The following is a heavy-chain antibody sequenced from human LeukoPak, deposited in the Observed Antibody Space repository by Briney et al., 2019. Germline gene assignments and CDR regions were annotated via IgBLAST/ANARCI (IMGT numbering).Heavy chain of an antibody. CDR2: INPNSGGT. CDR1: GYTFTGYY. D-gene: IGHD3-3*01. Sequence: ASVKVSCKASGYTFTGYYMHRVRQAPGQGLEWMGWINPNSGGTNYAQKFQGRVTMTRDTSISTAYMELSRLRSDDTAVYYCARRGVEYGPYDYWGQGTLVTVSS. J-gene: IGHJ4*02. V-gene: IGHV1-2*02. CDR3: ARRGVEYGPYDY.